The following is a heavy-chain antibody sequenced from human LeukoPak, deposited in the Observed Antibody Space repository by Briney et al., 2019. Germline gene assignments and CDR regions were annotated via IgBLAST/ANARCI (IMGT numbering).Heavy chain of an antibody. Sequence: PGGSLRLSCAASGFTFSSYWMNWARQAPGKGLEWVSSISSSSSYIYYADSVKGRFTISRDNAKNSLYLQMNSLRAEDTAVYYCASDSSGWYHWGQGTLVTVSS. CDR3: ASDSSGWYH. J-gene: IGHJ5*02. CDR1: GFTFSSYW. D-gene: IGHD6-19*01. CDR2: ISSSSSYI. V-gene: IGHV3-21*01.